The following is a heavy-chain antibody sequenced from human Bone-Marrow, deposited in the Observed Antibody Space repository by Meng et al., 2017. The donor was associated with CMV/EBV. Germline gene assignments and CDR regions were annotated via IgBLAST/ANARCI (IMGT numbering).Heavy chain of an antibody. CDR3: ARIVFNWAMDS. Sequence: GESLKISCAASGFTFSSYWMHWVRQAPGKGLVWVSRINSDGSSTSYADSVKGRFTISRDNAKNSLYLQMNSLRVEDTAVYYCARIVFNWAMDSWGQGTLVTVSS. V-gene: IGHV3-74*01. J-gene: IGHJ4*02. CDR1: GFTFSSYW. D-gene: IGHD2-15*01. CDR2: INSDGSST.